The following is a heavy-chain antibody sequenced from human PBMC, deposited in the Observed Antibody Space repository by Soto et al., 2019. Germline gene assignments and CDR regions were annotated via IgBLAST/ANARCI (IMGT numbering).Heavy chain of an antibody. CDR1: GFTFNSFA. CDR2: ISGSGGST. V-gene: IGHV3-23*01. J-gene: IGHJ5*02. D-gene: IGHD6-13*01. Sequence: RRLSCAASGFTFNSFAMSWVRQAPGKGLEWVSAISGSGGSTYYADSVKGRFTISRDNSKNTLYLQMNSLRAEDTAVYYCARGVATAGTSSWFDPWGPGTLVTVAS. CDR3: ARGVATAGTSSWFDP.